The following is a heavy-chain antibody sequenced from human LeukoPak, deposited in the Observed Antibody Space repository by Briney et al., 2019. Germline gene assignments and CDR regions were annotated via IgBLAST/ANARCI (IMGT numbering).Heavy chain of an antibody. CDR3: AELGITMIGGV. J-gene: IGHJ6*04. CDR1: GFTFGNYA. Sequence: GGSLRLSCTASGFTFGNYAMTWVRQAPGKGLEWVSGISGSGRGGSTYYADSVKGRFTISRDNSKNTLYLQMNSLRAEDTAVYYCAELGITMIGGVWGKGTTVTISS. V-gene: IGHV3-23*01. CDR2: ISGSGRGGST. D-gene: IGHD3-10*02.